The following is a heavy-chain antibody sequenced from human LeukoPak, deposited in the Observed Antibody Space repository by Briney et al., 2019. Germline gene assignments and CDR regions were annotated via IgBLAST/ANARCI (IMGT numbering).Heavy chain of an antibody. CDR3: TRENYVPDS. V-gene: IGHV3-7*03. CDR2: ISDGGSAT. Sequence: GGSLRLSCVASGYTFSPYWMSWVRQTPGKGLEWVASISDGGSATYYVDSVRGRFTISRDDAKNSLFLQMNGPRADDTAVYYCTRENYVPDSWGQGTLVTVSS. D-gene: IGHD3-10*02. J-gene: IGHJ4*02. CDR1: GYTFSPYW.